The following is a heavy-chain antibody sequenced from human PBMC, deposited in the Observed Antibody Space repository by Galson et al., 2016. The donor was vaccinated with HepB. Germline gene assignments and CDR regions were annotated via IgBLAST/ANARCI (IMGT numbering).Heavy chain of an antibody. V-gene: IGHV4-31*03. Sequence: TLSLTCTVSGGSIRSDGYYWSWIRQHPGKGLEWIGYIYYSGSTYYNPSLKSRVTMSVDTSKNQFSLKLSSVTAADTAVYYCARLCSGGTCPDYWGQGTLVTVSS. CDR3: ARLCSGGTCPDY. CDR2: IYYSGST. J-gene: IGHJ4*02. D-gene: IGHD2-15*01. CDR1: GGSIRSDGYY.